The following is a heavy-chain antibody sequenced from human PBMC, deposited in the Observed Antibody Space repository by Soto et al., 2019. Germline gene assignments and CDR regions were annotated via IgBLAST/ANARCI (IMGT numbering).Heavy chain of an antibody. D-gene: IGHD5-12*01. J-gene: IGHJ4*02. V-gene: IGHV4-39*01. CDR3: ARQGYSGHDLIDY. Sequence: SETLSLTCTVSGGSITSSSYYWGWIRQPPGKGLEWIGSIDYSGSTYYNPSLKSRVTKSVDTSKNQFSLKLSSVTAADTAVYYCARQGYSGHDLIDYWGQGALVTVSS. CDR2: IDYSGST. CDR1: GGSITSSSYY.